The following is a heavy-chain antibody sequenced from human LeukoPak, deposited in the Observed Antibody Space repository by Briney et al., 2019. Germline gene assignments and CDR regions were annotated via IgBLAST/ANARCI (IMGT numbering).Heavy chain of an antibody. J-gene: IGHJ3*02. D-gene: IGHD6-13*01. V-gene: IGHV4-59*01. CDR3: ARVLFGTSDAFDI. CDR2: IYYSGST. Sequence: SETLSLTCTVSGGSISSYSWSWIRQPPGKGLEWIGYIYYSGSTNYNPSLKSRVTISVDTSKNQFSLKLSSATAADTAVYYCARVLFGTSDAFDIWGQGTMFTVSS. CDR1: GGSISSYS.